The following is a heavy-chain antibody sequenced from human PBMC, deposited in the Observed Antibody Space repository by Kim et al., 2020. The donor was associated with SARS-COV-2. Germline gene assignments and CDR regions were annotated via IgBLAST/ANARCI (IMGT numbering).Heavy chain of an antibody. V-gene: IGHV4-59*01. CDR2: IYYSGST. Sequence: SETLSLTCTVSGGSISSYYWSWIRQPPGKGLEWIGYIYYSGSTNYNPSLKSRVTISVDTSKNQFSLKLSSVTAADTAVYYCARGDFYDYVWGSYPLGGMDVWGQGTTVTVSS. D-gene: IGHD3-16*02. CDR3: ARGDFYDYVWGSYPLGGMDV. J-gene: IGHJ6*02. CDR1: GGSISSYY.